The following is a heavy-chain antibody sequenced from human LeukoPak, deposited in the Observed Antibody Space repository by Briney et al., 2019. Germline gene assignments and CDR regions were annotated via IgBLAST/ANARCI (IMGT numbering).Heavy chain of an antibody. J-gene: IGHJ4*02. CDR2: ISSSSSTI. D-gene: IGHD2-15*01. CDR1: GFTFSSYS. V-gene: IGHV3-48*01. Sequence: GGSLRLSCAASGFTFSSYSMNWVRQAPGKGLEWVSYISSSSSTIYYADSVKGRFTISRDNAKNSLYLQMNSLRAEDTAVYYCARDSMVGASYFDYWGQGTLVTVSS. CDR3: ARDSMVGASYFDY.